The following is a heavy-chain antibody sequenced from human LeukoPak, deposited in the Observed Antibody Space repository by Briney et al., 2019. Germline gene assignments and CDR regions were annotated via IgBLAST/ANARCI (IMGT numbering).Heavy chain of an antibody. CDR3: ARDYGSSWAYYFDY. J-gene: IGHJ4*02. CDR1: GFTFSSYG. CDR2: IRFDGSNK. V-gene: IGHV3-30*02. D-gene: IGHD6-6*01. Sequence: GGSLRLSCAASGFTFSSYGMHWVRQAPGKGLEWVAFIRFDGSNKDYADSVKGRFTISRDNSKNTLYLQMNNLRAEDTAVYYCARDYGSSWAYYFDYWGQGTLVTVSS.